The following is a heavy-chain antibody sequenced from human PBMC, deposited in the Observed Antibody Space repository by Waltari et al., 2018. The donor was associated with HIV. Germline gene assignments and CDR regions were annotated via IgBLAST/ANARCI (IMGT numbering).Heavy chain of an antibody. D-gene: IGHD3-3*01. CDR2: INHSGST. CDR3: ARGQDYDFWSGYYYDY. V-gene: IGHV4-34*01. CDR1: GWSFSGYY. Sequence: QVQLQQWGAGLLTPSETLSLTCAVYGWSFSGYYWSWIRQPPGKGLEWIGEINHSGSTNYNPSLKSRVTISVDTSKNQFSLKLSSVTAADTAVYYCARGQDYDFWSGYYYDYWGQGTLVTVSS. J-gene: IGHJ4*02.